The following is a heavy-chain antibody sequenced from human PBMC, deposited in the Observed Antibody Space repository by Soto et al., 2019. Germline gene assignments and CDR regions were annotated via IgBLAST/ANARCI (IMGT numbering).Heavy chain of an antibody. CDR2: IIPIFGTA. J-gene: IGHJ6*02. V-gene: IGHV1-69*06. Sequence: SVKVSCKASGGTFSSYAISWVRQAPGQGLEWMGGIIPIFGTANYAQKFQGRVTITADKSTSTAYMELSSLRSEDTAVYYCARGNYYYYGMDVWGQGTKVTVSS. D-gene: IGHD6-13*01. CDR3: ARGNYYYYGMDV. CDR1: GGTFSSYA.